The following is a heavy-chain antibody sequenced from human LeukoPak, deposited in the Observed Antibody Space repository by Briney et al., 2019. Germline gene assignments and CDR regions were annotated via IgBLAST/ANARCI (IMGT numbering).Heavy chain of an antibody. CDR2: ISGSGGST. D-gene: IGHD3-22*01. Sequence: RGGSLRLSCAASGFTFSSYAMSWVRQAPGKGLEWVSAISGSGGSTYYADSVKGRFTISRDNSKNTPYLQMNSLRAEDTAVYYCAKSGYYDSSGYSGFGYFDYWGQGTLVTVSS. J-gene: IGHJ4*02. CDR3: AKSGYYDSSGYSGFGYFDY. V-gene: IGHV3-23*01. CDR1: GFTFSSYA.